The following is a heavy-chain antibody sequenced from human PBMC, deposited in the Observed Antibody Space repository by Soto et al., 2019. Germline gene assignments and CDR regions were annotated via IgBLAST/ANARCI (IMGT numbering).Heavy chain of an antibody. J-gene: IGHJ4*02. CDR3: AKGQSGTAIFDY. V-gene: IGHV3-74*01. Sequence: GSLRLSCAASGFTFSNHWMHWVRQAPGKGLEWVSRINSDGSNKYYADSVKGRFTISRDNAKNSLYLQMNSLRAEDTALYYCAKGQSGTAIFDYGGQGTLVTVS. D-gene: IGHD1-1*01. CDR2: INSDGSNK. CDR1: GFTFSNHW.